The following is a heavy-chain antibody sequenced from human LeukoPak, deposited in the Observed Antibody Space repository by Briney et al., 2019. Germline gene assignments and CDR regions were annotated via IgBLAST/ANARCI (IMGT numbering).Heavy chain of an antibody. V-gene: IGHV3-7*01. Sequence: GGSLRLSCAASRFTLSNYWMSWVRQPPGKGLEWVANIKQDGSETYYVESVKGRFTISRDNAKNSLSLQMNSLRAEDTAVYYCARQRGSGCLDYWGQGTLVTVSS. CDR3: ARQRGSGCLDY. CDR1: RFTLSNYW. CDR2: IKQDGSET. D-gene: IGHD6-19*01. J-gene: IGHJ4*02.